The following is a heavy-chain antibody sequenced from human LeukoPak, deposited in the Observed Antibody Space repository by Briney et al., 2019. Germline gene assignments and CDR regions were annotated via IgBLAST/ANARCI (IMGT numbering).Heavy chain of an antibody. J-gene: IGHJ4*02. V-gene: IGHV5-10-1*01. CDR2: IDPSDSYT. Sequence: GESLKISCKGSGYSFTSYWISWVRQMPGKGLEWMGRIDPSDSYTNYSPSFQGHVTISADKPISTAYLQWSSLKASDTAMYYCARQGLLWFGELLPPFDYWGQGTLVTVSS. D-gene: IGHD3-10*01. CDR1: GYSFTSYW. CDR3: ARQGLLWFGELLPPFDY.